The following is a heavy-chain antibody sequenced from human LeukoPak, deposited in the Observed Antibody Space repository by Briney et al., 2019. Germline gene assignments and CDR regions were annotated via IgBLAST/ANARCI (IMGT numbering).Heavy chain of an antibody. CDR3: ARDNSVGDNAWWFDP. CDR1: RGTFSTYA. V-gene: IGHV1-46*01. Sequence: ASVKVSCKASRGTFSTYAICWVRQAPGQGLEWMGLINPTGGSTGYAQKFQGRVTMTRDMSTSTDYMELSSLRSEDTAIYYCARDNSVGDNAWWFDPWGQGTLVTVSS. CDR2: INPTGGST. J-gene: IGHJ5*02. D-gene: IGHD1-26*01.